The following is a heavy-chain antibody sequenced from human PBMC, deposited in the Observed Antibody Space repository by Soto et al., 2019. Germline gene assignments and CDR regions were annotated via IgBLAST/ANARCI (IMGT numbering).Heavy chain of an antibody. D-gene: IGHD2-15*01. CDR1: GYTFTSYA. CDR2: INAGNGNT. J-gene: IGHJ4*02. Sequence: GASVKVSCKASGYTFTSYAMHWVRQAPGQRLEWMGWINAGNGNTKYSQKFQGRVTITRDTSASTAYMELSSLRSEDTAVYYCARVTTGGADCSGGSCYPDPFPFDYWGQGTLVTVSS. V-gene: IGHV1-3*01. CDR3: ARVTTGGADCSGGSCYPDPFPFDY.